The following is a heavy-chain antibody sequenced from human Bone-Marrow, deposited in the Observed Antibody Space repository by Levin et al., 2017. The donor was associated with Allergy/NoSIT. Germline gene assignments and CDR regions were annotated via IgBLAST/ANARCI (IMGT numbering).Heavy chain of an antibody. Sequence: GESLKISCAASGFTFNSYAMHWVRQAPGKGLEWVADISFDGNNKNYADSVKGRFTISRDNSKNTLYLQMNSLRAEDTAVYYCAREGIIMVIASTTFEYWAREPWSPSP. J-gene: IGHJ4*02. CDR3: AREGIIMVIASTTFEY. CDR1: GFTFNSYA. D-gene: IGHD2-15*01. CDR2: ISFDGNNK. V-gene: IGHV3-30-3*01.